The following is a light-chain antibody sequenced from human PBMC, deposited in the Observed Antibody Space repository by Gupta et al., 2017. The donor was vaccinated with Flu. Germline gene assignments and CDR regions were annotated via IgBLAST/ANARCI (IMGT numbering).Light chain of an antibody. J-gene: IGLJ3*02. V-gene: IGLV3-1*01. CDR3: QAWDSNTAV. Sequence: CSGDKLGNKYVNWYRQKPGQSPVLVIYTDNRRPSGIPERLSASNSGNIATLTIGGAQALDEAEYFCQAWDSNTAVFGGGTKLTVL. CDR2: TDN. CDR1: KLGNKY.